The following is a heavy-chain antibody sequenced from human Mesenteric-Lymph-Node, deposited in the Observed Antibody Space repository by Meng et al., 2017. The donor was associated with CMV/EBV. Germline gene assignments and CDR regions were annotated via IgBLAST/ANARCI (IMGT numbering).Heavy chain of an antibody. J-gene: IGHJ6*02. Sequence: ASVKVSCKASGYTFTGYYMHWVRQAPGQGLEWMGWINPNSGGTNYAQKLQGRVTMTTDTSTSTAYMELRSLRSDDTAVYYFARFRHTVVGVVTYGMDVWGQGTTVTVSS. CDR3: ARFRHTVVGVVTYGMDV. CDR1: GYTFTGYY. V-gene: IGHV1-2*02. D-gene: IGHD3-3*01. CDR2: INPNSGGT.